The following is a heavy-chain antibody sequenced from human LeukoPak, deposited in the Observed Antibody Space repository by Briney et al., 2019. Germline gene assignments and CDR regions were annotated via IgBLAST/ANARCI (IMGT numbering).Heavy chain of an antibody. V-gene: IGHV3-23*01. Sequence: GGSLRLSCAASGFTFNIYAMTWVRQATGKGLDWVSAISGNADNTYYADSVKGRFTISKDNAKNSLYLQMNSLRAEDTAVYYCARAGGSTVSHSDYWGQGTLVTVSS. D-gene: IGHD4-17*01. CDR2: ISGNADNT. CDR3: ARAGGSTVSHSDY. J-gene: IGHJ4*02. CDR1: GFTFNIYA.